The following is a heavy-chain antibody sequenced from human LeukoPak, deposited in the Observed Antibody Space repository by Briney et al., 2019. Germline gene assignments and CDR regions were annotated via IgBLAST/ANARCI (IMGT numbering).Heavy chain of an antibody. Sequence: SVKVSCKASGGTFSSYAISWVRQAPGQGLEWMGGIIPIFGTANYAQKFQGRVTITADESTSTAYMELSSLRSEDTAVYYCASLVWYYGSGTGDAFDIWGQGTMVTVSS. V-gene: IGHV1-69*13. J-gene: IGHJ3*02. CDR1: GGTFSSYA. D-gene: IGHD3-10*01. CDR3: ASLVWYYGSGTGDAFDI. CDR2: IIPIFGTA.